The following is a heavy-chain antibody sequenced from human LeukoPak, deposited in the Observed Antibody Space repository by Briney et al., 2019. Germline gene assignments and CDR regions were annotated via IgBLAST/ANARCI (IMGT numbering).Heavy chain of an antibody. CDR1: GFTFSSYA. CDR2: ISYDGSNK. D-gene: IGHD1-26*01. Sequence: GRSLRLSCTASGFTFSSYAMHWVRQAPGKGLEWVAVISYDGSNKYYADSVKGRFTISRDNSKNTLYLQMNSLRAEDTAVYYCAKDSELLDYYYYGMDVWGQGTTVTVSS. V-gene: IGHV3-30-3*01. CDR3: AKDSELLDYYYYGMDV. J-gene: IGHJ6*02.